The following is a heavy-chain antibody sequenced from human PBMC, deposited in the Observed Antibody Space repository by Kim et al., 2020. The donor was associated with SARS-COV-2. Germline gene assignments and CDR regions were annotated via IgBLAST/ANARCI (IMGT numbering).Heavy chain of an antibody. J-gene: IGHJ6*02. CDR3: ARGEWGYCSSTSCYAESANKNYYYCYGMDV. CDR2: INHSGST. CDR1: GGSFSGYY. V-gene: IGHV4-34*01. D-gene: IGHD2-2*01. Sequence: SETLSLTCAVYGGSFSGYYWSWIRQPPGKRLEWIGEINHSGSTNYNPSLKSRVTISVDTSKNQFSLKLSSVTAADTAVYYCARGEWGYCSSTSCYAESANKNYYYCYGMDVWGQGTTVPGSS.